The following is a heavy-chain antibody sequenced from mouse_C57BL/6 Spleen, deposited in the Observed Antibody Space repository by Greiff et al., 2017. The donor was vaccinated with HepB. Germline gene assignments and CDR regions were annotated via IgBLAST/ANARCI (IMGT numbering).Heavy chain of an antibody. CDR1: GFTFSSYA. CDR3: AGGDGYFDY. Sequence: DVNVVESGGGLVKPGGSLKLSCAASGFTFSSYAMSWVRQTPEKRLEWVATISDGGSYTYYPDNVKGRFTISRDNAKNNLYLQMSHLKSEDTAMYYCAGGDGYFDYWGQGTTLTVSS. CDR2: ISDGGSYT. V-gene: IGHV5-4*03. D-gene: IGHD2-3*01. J-gene: IGHJ2*01.